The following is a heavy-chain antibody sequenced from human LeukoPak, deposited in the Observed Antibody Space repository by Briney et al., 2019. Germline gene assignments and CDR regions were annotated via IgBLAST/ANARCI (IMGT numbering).Heavy chain of an antibody. J-gene: IGHJ4*02. Sequence: ASVKVSCKASGYTFSGYYIHWVRQAPGQGLEWMGWINPDSGGTKYVQKFQGRVTMTRDTSISTAYMELSRLRSDDTAVYYCARGAGYCSGGSCYLYYFDYWGQGTLVTVSS. CDR2: INPDSGGT. V-gene: IGHV1-2*02. D-gene: IGHD2-15*01. CDR3: ARGAGYCSGGSCYLYYFDY. CDR1: GYTFSGYY.